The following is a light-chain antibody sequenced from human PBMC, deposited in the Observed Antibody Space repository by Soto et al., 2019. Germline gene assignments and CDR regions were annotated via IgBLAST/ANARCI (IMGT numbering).Light chain of an antibody. CDR1: SSSVSTDNS. CDR2: STN. CDR3: LLYLGSDVGV. Sequence: QAVVTQEPSFSVSPGGTVTLTCGLSSSSVSTDNSPSWYQQTPGQGPRTLIYSTNTRSSGVPDRFSGSILGSKAALTITGAQADDESDYYCLLYLGSDVGVFGGGTKVTVL. V-gene: IGLV8-61*01. J-gene: IGLJ2*01.